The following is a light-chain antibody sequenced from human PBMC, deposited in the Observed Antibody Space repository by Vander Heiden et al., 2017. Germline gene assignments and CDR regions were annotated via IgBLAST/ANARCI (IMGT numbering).Light chain of an antibody. CDR1: QDISNY. CDR3: QQYDNLPLYT. CDR2: DAS. V-gene: IGKV1-33*01. J-gene: IGKJ2*01. Sequence: GDRVTITCQASQDISNYLNWYQQKPGKAPKLLIYDASNLETGVPSRFSGSGSGTDFTFTISSLQPEDIATYYCQQYDNLPLYTFGQGTKLEIK.